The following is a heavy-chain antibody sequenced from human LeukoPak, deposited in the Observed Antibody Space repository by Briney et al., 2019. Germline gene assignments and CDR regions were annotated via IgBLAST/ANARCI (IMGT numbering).Heavy chain of an antibody. CDR1: GYTFTGYY. D-gene: IGHD6-19*01. Sequence: GASVKVSCKASGYTFTGYYMHWVRQAPGQGLEWMGRINPNSGGTSYAQKFQGRVTMTRDTSISTAYMELSRLRSDDTAVYYCARGYSSGWHRPEDDYWGQGTLVTVSS. J-gene: IGHJ4*02. CDR2: INPNSGGT. CDR3: ARGYSSGWHRPEDDY. V-gene: IGHV1-2*06.